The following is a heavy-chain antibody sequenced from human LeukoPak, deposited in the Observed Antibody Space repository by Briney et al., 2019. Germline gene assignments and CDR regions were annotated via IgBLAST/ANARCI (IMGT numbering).Heavy chain of an antibody. V-gene: IGHV3-30*18. Sequence: GRSLRLSCTGSGFMFSGYGMYWVRQAPGKGLEWVALISHDGRKRFYADSVKGRFTISRDNSKSALVLEMNSLRVEDTAVYYCAKDYQSAPPVGMDAWGHGTKVTVSS. CDR2: ISHDGRKR. CDR3: AKDYQSAPPVGMDA. J-gene: IGHJ6*02. D-gene: IGHD3-16*02. CDR1: GFMFSGYG.